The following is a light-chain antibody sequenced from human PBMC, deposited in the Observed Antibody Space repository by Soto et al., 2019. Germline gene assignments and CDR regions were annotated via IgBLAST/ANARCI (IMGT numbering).Light chain of an antibody. CDR3: QQSYNNPRT. CDR1: QSISSY. V-gene: IGKV1-39*01. J-gene: IGKJ1*01. CDR2: AAS. Sequence: DIQMTQSPSSLSASVGDRVTITCRASQSISSYLNWYQQKPGKAPKVLIYAASSLQSGVPSRFSGSGSGTDFTLTISSLQPEDFATYYCQQSYNNPRTFGQGTKVEI.